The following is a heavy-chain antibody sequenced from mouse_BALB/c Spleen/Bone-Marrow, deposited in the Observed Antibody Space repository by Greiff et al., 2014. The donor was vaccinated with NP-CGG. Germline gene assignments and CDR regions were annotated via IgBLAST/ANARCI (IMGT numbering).Heavy chain of an antibody. D-gene: IGHD4-1*01. Sequence: VKLQESGPGLEAPSQSLSITCTVSGFSLSRYNVHWVRQSPGKGLEWLGMIWGGGSTDYNSALKSRLSISKDNSKSQVFLKMTSLQTDDTAMYYCARESWDGVAYWGQGTLVTVSA. CDR1: GFSLSRYN. CDR2: IWGGGST. CDR3: ARESWDGVAY. V-gene: IGHV2-6-4*01. J-gene: IGHJ3*01.